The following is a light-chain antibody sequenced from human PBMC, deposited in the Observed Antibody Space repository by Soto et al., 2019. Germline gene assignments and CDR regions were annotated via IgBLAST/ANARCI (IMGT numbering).Light chain of an antibody. V-gene: IGLV1-40*01. CDR3: QSYDSSPI. CDR1: SSNIGAGFD. Sequence: QSVLTQPPSVSGAPGQRVTISCTGSSSNIGAGFDVHWYQQLPGTAPKLLIFRNFNRPSGVPDRFSGSKSGPSASLAITGLQADDGADYYCQSYDSSPIFGTGTKVTVL. J-gene: IGLJ1*01. CDR2: RNF.